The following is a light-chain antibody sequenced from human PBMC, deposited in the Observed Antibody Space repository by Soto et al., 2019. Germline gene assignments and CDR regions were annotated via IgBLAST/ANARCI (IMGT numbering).Light chain of an antibody. CDR3: QEYYNWRRST. J-gene: IGKJ4*01. CDR1: QSVVSK. V-gene: IGKV3-15*01. Sequence: EIVMTQSPATLSVSPGERATLSGRASQSVVSKLAWYQQKPGQAPRLLIYGASTRATGIPARFSGSGSGTEFTLTISSLQSEDSAFYYCQEYYNWRRSTFGGGTKVEIK. CDR2: GAS.